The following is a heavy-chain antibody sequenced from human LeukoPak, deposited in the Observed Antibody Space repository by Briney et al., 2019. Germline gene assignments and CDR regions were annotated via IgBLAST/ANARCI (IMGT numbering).Heavy chain of an antibody. D-gene: IGHD3-10*01. CDR2: VYSGGNT. Sequence: PGGSLRLSCAASGVTVSSNYMSWVRQPPGKGLEWVSVVYSGGNTYYADSVKGRFLISRDNSKNTVYLQMNSLRAEDTAVYYCATNLGVVWFGGFDFWGQGTPVTVS. J-gene: IGHJ4*02. V-gene: IGHV3-53*01. CDR1: GVTVSSNY. CDR3: ATNLGVVWFGGFDF.